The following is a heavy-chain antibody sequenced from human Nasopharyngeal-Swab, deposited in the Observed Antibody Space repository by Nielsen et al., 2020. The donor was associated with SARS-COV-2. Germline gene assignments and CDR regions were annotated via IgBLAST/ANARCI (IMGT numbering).Heavy chain of an antibody. V-gene: IGHV4-34*01. CDR3: ASSSWTRFDY. J-gene: IGHJ4*02. CDR1: GGSFSGYY. D-gene: IGHD6-13*01. Sequence: SETLSLTCAVYGGSFSGYYWSWIRQPPGKGLEWIGEINHSGSTNYNPSLKSRVTISVDTSKNQFSLKLSSVTAADTDVYYCASSSWTRFDYWGQGTLVTVSS. CDR2: INHSGST.